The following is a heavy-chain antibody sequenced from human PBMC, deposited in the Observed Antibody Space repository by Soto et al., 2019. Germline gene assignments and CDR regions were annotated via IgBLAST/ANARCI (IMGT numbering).Heavy chain of an antibody. CDR2: IWYDGSNK. CDR3: ARAGSSSWYIGHYYYYGMDV. V-gene: IGHV3-33*01. D-gene: IGHD6-13*01. Sequence: PGGSLRLSCAASGFTFSSYGMHWVRQAPGKGLEWVAVIWYDGSNKYYADSVKGRFTISRDNSKNTLYLQMNSLRAEDTAVYYCARAGSSSWYIGHYYYYGMDVWGQGTTVTVSS. J-gene: IGHJ6*02. CDR1: GFTFSSYG.